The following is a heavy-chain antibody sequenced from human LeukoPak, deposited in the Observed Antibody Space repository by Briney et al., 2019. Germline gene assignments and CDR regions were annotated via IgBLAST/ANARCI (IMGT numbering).Heavy chain of an antibody. CDR1: GVTFSSYA. CDR2: ISGNGGST. J-gene: IGHJ4*02. CDR3: AKDLATGSFYFDS. D-gene: IGHD3-10*01. Sequence: GGSLRLSCSASGVTFSSYARNCVRQPPGKGLEWVASISGNGGSTYYADSVKGRFTISRDNSKKTLYLQMNSVRVEDTAVYYCAKDLATGSFYFDSWGQGTLVTVSS. V-gene: IGHV3-23*01.